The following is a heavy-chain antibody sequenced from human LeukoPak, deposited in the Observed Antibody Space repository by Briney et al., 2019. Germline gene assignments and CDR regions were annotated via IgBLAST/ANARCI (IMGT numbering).Heavy chain of an antibody. CDR1: GFTFSGYG. D-gene: IGHD2-15*01. J-gene: IGHJ5*02. V-gene: IGHV3-30*02. CDR3: AKEGVYCSGGSCLFNWLDP. Sequence: GGSLRLSCVASGFTFSGYGMHWVRQTPGKGLEWVAFIRYDGSDKSSADSVKGRFIISRDDSKNTLYLQMNSVRPGDTAVYYCAKEGVYCSGGSCLFNWLDPWGHGTLVTVPP. CDR2: IRYDGSDK.